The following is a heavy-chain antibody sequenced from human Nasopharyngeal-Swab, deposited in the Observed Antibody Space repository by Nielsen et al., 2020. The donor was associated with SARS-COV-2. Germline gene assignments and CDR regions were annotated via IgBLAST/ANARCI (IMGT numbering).Heavy chain of an antibody. J-gene: IGHJ6*02. D-gene: IGHD6-13*01. CDR3: ASLNSSPFGMDV. CDR2: INWNGGST. CDR1: GFTFDDYG. Sequence: GESLKISCAASGFTFDDYGMSWVRQAPGKGLEWVSGINWNGGSTGYADSVKGRFTISRDNAKNSLYLQMNSLRAEDTALYYCASLNSSPFGMDVWGQGTTVTVSS. V-gene: IGHV3-20*04.